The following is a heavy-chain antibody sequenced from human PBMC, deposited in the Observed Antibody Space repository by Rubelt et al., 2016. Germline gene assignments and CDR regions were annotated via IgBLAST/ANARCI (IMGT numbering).Heavy chain of an antibody. CDR2: INHSGST. D-gene: IGHD3-3*01. J-gene: IGHJ6*02. CDR3: ARGRYDFWSGYYERYGMDV. CDR1: GGSFNGYY. V-gene: IGHV4-34*01. Sequence: QVQLQQWGAGLLKPSETLSLTCAVYGGSFNGYYWSWIRQPPGKGLEWIGEINHSGSTNYNPSLKWVVTCSVDTSMNQFSLKLVSVAAADTAGYYCARGRYDFWSGYYERYGMDVWGQGTTVTVSS.